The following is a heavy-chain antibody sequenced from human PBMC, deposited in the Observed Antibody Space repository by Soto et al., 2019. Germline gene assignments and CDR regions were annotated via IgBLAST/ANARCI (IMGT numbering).Heavy chain of an antibody. Sequence: ASVKVSCKASGYTFTGYYMHWVRQAPGQGIEWMGWINPNSGGTNYAQKFQGWVTMTRDTSISTAYMELSRLRSDDTAVYYCARGAPGNYDSNGYYPPAPDYRGQRTPVTVSS. CDR1: GYTFTGYY. J-gene: IGHJ4*02. CDR3: ARGAPGNYDSNGYYPPAPDY. V-gene: IGHV1-2*04. CDR2: INPNSGGT. D-gene: IGHD3-22*01.